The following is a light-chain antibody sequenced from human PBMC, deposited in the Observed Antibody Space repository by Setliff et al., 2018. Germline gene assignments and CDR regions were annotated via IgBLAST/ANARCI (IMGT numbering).Light chain of an antibody. Sequence: SVLTQPASVSGSPGQSITISCTGTSSDVGGYNYVSWYQQHPGRAPKLMIYEVSKRPSGVPDRFSGSKSGNTASLTVSGLQAEDEADYYCTSYAGSNNPYVFGTGTKVTVL. CDR2: EVS. CDR3: TSYAGSNNPYV. V-gene: IGLV2-8*01. J-gene: IGLJ1*01. CDR1: SSDVGGYNY.